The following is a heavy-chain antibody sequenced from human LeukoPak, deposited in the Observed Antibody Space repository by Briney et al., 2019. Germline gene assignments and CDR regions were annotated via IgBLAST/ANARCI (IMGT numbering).Heavy chain of an antibody. V-gene: IGHV4-38-2*02. CDR2: IYHTGST. CDR3: ARVVKQWLAYFDY. Sequence: SETLSLTCSVSGYSISSGFLWGWIRQPPGKGLEWIGSIYHTGSTYYSPSLKSRVTISVDLSKNQFSLKLNSVTAADTAVYYCARVVKQWLAYFDYWGQGTLVTVSS. CDR1: GYSISSGFL. D-gene: IGHD6-19*01. J-gene: IGHJ4*02.